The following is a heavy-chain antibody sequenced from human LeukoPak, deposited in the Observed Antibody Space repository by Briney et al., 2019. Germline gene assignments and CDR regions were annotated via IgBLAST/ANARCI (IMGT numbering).Heavy chain of an antibody. D-gene: IGHD1-26*01. CDR1: GYPVTSYG. CDR3: ARGRAIVGATQGDY. V-gene: IGHV1-18*01. Sequence: ASVKVSCKASGYPVTSYGISWVRQAPGQGLEWMGWISAYNGNTNYAQKLQGRVTMTTDTSTSTAYMELRSLRSDDTAVYYCARGRAIVGATQGDYWGQGTLVTVSS. J-gene: IGHJ4*02. CDR2: ISAYNGNT.